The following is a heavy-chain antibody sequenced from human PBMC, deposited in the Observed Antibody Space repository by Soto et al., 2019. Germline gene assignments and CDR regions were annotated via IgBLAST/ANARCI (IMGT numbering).Heavy chain of an antibody. V-gene: IGHV3-30-3*01. J-gene: IGHJ4*02. D-gene: IGHD3-3*01. CDR2: ISYDGSNK. Sequence: GGSLRLSCAASGFTFSSYAMHWVRQAPGKGLEGVAVISYDGSNKYYADSVKGRFTISRDNSKNTLYLQMNSLRAEDTAVYYCARQISLYFDYWGQGTLVTVSS. CDR1: GFTFSSYA. CDR3: ARQISLYFDY.